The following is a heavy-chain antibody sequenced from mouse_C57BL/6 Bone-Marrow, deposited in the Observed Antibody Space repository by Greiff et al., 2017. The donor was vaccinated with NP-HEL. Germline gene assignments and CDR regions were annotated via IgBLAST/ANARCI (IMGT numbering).Heavy chain of an antibody. V-gene: IGHV1-59*01. CDR3: ARGPPLWYFDV. Sequence: VQLQQPGAELVRPGTSVKLSCKASGYTFTSYWMHWVKQRPGQGLEWIGVIDPSDSYTNYNQKFKGKATLTVDASSSTAYMQLSSLTSEDSAVYYGARGPPLWYFDVWGTGTTVTVSS. CDR2: IDPSDSYT. J-gene: IGHJ1*03. CDR1: GYTFTSYW.